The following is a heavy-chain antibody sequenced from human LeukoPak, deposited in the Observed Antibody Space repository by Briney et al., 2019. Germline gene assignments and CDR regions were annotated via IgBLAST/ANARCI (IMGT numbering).Heavy chain of an antibody. CDR3: AKDHRPYGDYGCIDY. CDR1: GFTFSSYE. J-gene: IGHJ4*02. Sequence: PGGSLRLSCAASGFTFSSYEMNWVRQAPGKGLEWVSYISSSGSTIYYADSVKGRFTISRDNAKNTLYLQMNSLRAEDTAVYYCAKDHRPYGDYGCIDYWGQGTLVTVSS. V-gene: IGHV3-48*03. D-gene: IGHD4-17*01. CDR2: ISSSGSTI.